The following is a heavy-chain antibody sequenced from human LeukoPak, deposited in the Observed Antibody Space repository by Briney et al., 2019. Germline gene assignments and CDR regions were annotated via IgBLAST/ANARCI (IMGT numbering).Heavy chain of an antibody. J-gene: IGHJ3*02. CDR2: IHYSGST. V-gene: IGHV4-59*01. D-gene: IGHD3-22*01. Sequence: SETLSLTCAVYGGSFSGYYWSWIRQPPGKGLEWIGYIHYSGSTNYKSSLKSRVTVSVDTSKNQFSLKLRSVTAADTAVYYCARDRYYYDSSGDAFDIWGQGTMVTVSS. CDR1: GGSFSGYY. CDR3: ARDRYYYDSSGDAFDI.